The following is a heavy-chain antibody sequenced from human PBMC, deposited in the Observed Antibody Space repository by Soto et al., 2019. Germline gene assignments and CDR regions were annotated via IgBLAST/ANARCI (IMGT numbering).Heavy chain of an antibody. V-gene: IGHV5-51*01. CDR1: GYSFTSYW. CDR2: IYPGDSDT. J-gene: IGHJ6*02. D-gene: IGHD2-2*01. CDR3: ARAVVPAAPTVHNYYGMDV. Sequence: GESLKISCKGSGYSFTSYWIGWVRQMPGKGLEWMGIIYPGDSDTRYSPSFQGQVTISADKSISTAYLQWSSLKASDTAMYYCARAVVPAAPTVHNYYGMDVWGQGTTVTVSS.